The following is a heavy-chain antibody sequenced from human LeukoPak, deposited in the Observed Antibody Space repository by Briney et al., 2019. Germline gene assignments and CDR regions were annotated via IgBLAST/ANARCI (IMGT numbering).Heavy chain of an antibody. D-gene: IGHD5-24*01. V-gene: IGHV3-30*01. CDR3: TRDAYNFNDFDY. Sequence: QPGGSLRLSCAVSEFTFSHFAMHWVRQAPGKGLEWVAVVSSHGNDGYYADSVKGRFTISRDNSKNTLYLQIDSLRAEDTAMYYCTRDAYNFNDFDYWGQGTLVTVSS. CDR2: VSSHGNDG. J-gene: IGHJ4*02. CDR1: EFTFSHFA.